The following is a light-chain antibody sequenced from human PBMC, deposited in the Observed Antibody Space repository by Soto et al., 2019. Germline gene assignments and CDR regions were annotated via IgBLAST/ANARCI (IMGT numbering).Light chain of an antibody. CDR1: SSDVGGYNY. CDR2: EVS. Sequence: SVLTQPPSPSGSPGPSVTISRPGTSSDVGGYNYVSWYQQHPGKAPKLMIYEVSKRPSGVPDRFSGSKSGNTASLTVSGLQAEDEADYYCSSYAGSNNLFVFGTGTKVTVL. CDR3: SSYAGSNNLFV. J-gene: IGLJ1*01. V-gene: IGLV2-8*01.